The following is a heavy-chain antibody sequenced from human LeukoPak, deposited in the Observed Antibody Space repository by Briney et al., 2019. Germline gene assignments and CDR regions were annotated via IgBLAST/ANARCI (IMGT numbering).Heavy chain of an antibody. D-gene: IGHD6-13*01. V-gene: IGHV3-23*01. CDR2: ISGSGDST. CDR1: GFTFSSYA. CDR3: TSSSPTSYSDY. Sequence: GGSLRLSCAASGFTFSSYAMSWVRQAPGKGLEWVSVISGSGDSTYYAGSVKGRFTISRDNSKNTLYLQMNSLRAEDTAVYYCTSSSPTSYSDYWGQGTLVTVSS. J-gene: IGHJ4*02.